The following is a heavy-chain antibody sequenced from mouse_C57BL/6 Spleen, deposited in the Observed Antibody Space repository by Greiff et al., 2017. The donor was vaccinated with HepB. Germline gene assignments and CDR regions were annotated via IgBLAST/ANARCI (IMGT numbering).Heavy chain of an antibody. J-gene: IGHJ2*01. CDR2: IDPETGGT. Sequence: VQLQQSGAELVRPGASVTLSCKASGYTFTDYEMHWVKQTPVHGLEWIGAIDPETGGTAYNQKFKGKAILTADKSSSTAYMELRSLTSEDSAVYYCTPNYYGSSYSYWGQGTTLTVSS. CDR1: GYTFTDYE. V-gene: IGHV1-15*01. CDR3: TPNYYGSSYSY. D-gene: IGHD1-1*01.